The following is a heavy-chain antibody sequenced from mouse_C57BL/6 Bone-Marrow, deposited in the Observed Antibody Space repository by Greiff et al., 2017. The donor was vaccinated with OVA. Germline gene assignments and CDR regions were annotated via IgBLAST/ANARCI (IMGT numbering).Heavy chain of an antibody. CDR2: INPSTGGT. CDR3: ARGNIYYDYDVNWYFDV. V-gene: IGHV1-42*01. J-gene: IGHJ1*03. CDR1: GYSFTGYY. D-gene: IGHD2-4*01. Sequence: VQLKQSGPELVKPGASVKISCKASGYSFTGYYMNWVKQSPEKSLEWIGEINPSTGGTTYNQKFKAKATLTVDKSSSTAYMQLKSLTSEDSAVYYCARGNIYYDYDVNWYFDVWGTGTTVTVSS.